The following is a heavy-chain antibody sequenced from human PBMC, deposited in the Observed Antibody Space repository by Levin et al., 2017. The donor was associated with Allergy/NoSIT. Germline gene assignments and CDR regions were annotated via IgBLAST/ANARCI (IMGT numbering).Heavy chain of an antibody. V-gene: IGHV4-34*01. CDR1: GGSFRGYY. CDR3: ARTYCSSTSCYFSAFDI. D-gene: IGHD2-2*01. CDR2: INHSGST. Sequence: SQTLSLTCAVYGGSFRGYYWSWIRQPPGKGLEWIGEINHSGSTNYNPSLKSRVTISVDTSKNQFSLKLSSVTAADTAVYYCARTYCSSTSCYFSAFDIWGQGTMVTVSS. J-gene: IGHJ3*02.